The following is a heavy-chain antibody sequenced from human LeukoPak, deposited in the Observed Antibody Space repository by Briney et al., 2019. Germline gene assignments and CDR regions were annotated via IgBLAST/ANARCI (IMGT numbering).Heavy chain of an antibody. D-gene: IGHD3-10*01. CDR3: AKDRDGAFDI. J-gene: IGHJ3*02. Sequence: PGRSLRLSCAASGFPFSSYGMHWVRQAPGKGLEWVAVISYDGSNKYYADSVKGRFTISRDNSKNTLYLQMNSLRAEDTAVYYCAKDRDGAFDIWGQGTMVTVSS. CDR1: GFPFSSYG. CDR2: ISYDGSNK. V-gene: IGHV3-30*18.